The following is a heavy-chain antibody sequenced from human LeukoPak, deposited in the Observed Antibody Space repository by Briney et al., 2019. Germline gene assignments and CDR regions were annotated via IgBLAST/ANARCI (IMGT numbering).Heavy chain of an antibody. V-gene: IGHV3-64*01. CDR2: ISSNGGST. D-gene: IGHD1-26*01. Sequence: GGSLRLSCAASGFTFSSYAMHWVRQAPGKGLEYVSAISSNGGSTYYANSVKGRFTISRDNSKNTVYLQMNSLRAEDTAVYFCARDFRYSGSYHHWFDPWGQGTLVTVSS. CDR1: GFTFSSYA. CDR3: ARDFRYSGSYHHWFDP. J-gene: IGHJ5*02.